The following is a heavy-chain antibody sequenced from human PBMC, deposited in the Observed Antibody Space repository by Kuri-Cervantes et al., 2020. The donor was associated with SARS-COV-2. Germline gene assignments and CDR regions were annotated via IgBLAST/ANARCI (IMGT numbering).Heavy chain of an antibody. J-gene: IGHJ6*02. Sequence: ASVQVSCKASGYTFTSYGISWVRQAPGQGLEWMGWISAYNGNTNYAQKLQGRVTMTTDTSTSTAYMELRSLRSDDTAVYYCARAVGRYDFWSGYYRADLNYYGMDVWGQGTTVTVSS. CDR3: ARAVGRYDFWSGYYRADLNYYGMDV. D-gene: IGHD3-3*01. CDR2: ISAYNGNT. CDR1: GYTFTSYG. V-gene: IGHV1-18*01.